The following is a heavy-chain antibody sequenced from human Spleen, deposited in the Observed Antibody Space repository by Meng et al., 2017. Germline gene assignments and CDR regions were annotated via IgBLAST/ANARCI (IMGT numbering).Heavy chain of an antibody. Sequence: QGQLKQWGAVLLKPSETLSLTCVVSGGSFSDYYWSWIRQPPGKGLEWIGEINHSGSTNYNPSLESRATISVDTSQNNLSLKLSSVTAADSAVYYCARGPTTMAHDFDYWGQGALVTVSS. CDR3: ARGPTTMAHDFDY. CDR2: INHSGST. V-gene: IGHV4-34*01. D-gene: IGHD4-11*01. CDR1: GGSFSDYY. J-gene: IGHJ4*02.